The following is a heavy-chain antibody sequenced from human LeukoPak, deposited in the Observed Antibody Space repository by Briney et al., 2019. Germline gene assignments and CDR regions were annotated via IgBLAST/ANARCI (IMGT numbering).Heavy chain of an antibody. CDR1: GFTFDDYA. CDR3: AKENSYSSSPFDY. Sequence: QPGRSLRLSCAASGFTFDDYAMHWVRQAPGKGLEWVSGISWNSGSIGYADSVEGRFTISRDNAKNSLYLQMNSLRAEDTALYYCAKENSYSSSPFDYWGQGTLVTVSS. J-gene: IGHJ4*02. D-gene: IGHD6-6*01. CDR2: ISWNSGSI. V-gene: IGHV3-9*01.